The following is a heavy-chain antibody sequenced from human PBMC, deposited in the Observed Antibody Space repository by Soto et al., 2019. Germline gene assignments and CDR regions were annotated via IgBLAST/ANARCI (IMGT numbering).Heavy chain of an antibody. Sequence: EVQLVESGGGLVQPGGSLRLSCAASGFTFSFYWMSWVRQAPGKGLEWVANIKEDGSEKYYVDSVKGRFTISRDNAKNSLYLQMNSLRAEDTAVYYCARGRMVRGVTFYYYYDMDVWGKGTTVTGS. D-gene: IGHD3-10*01. J-gene: IGHJ6*03. CDR3: ARGRMVRGVTFYYYYDMDV. CDR1: GFTFSFYW. V-gene: IGHV3-7*01. CDR2: IKEDGSEK.